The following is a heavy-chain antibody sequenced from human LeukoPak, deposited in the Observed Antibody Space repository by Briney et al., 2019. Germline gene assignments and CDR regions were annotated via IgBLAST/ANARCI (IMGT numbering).Heavy chain of an antibody. J-gene: IGHJ4*02. CDR1: GFTFSRLA. Sequence: PGGSLRLSCAASGFTFSRLAMTWVRQAPGKGLEWVSTISASGPYYADAVRGGFTISRDNSRNTLSLQMDSLRAEDTAVYYCAKDHESDGYPCLDHWGLGTLVTVSS. V-gene: IGHV3-23*01. D-gene: IGHD3-22*01. CDR3: AKDHESDGYPCLDH. CDR2: ISASGP.